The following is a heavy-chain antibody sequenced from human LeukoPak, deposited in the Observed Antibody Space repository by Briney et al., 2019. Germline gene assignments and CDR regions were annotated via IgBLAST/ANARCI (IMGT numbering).Heavy chain of an antibody. CDR3: ARAIPARGTHFDY. J-gene: IGHJ4*02. V-gene: IGHV1-2*06. Sequence: ASVKVSCKASGYTFTGYYMHWVRQAPGQGLEWMGRINPNSGGTNYAQKFQGRVTMTRDTSISTAYMELSSLRSDDTAVYYCARAIPARGTHFDYWGQGTLVTVSS. D-gene: IGHD1-1*01. CDR2: INPNSGGT. CDR1: GYTFTGYY.